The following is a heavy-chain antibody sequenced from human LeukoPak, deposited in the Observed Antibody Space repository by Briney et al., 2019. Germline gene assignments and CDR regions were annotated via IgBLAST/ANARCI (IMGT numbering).Heavy chain of an antibody. Sequence: PGGSLRLSCAASGFSFSTYNMNWVRQAPGQRLEWVSSITSGSSYIYYADSVKGRFTISRDNAKSSLYLQMNSLRAEDTAVYYCARDRARDFDYWGQGTLVTVSS. CDR2: ITSGSSYI. CDR1: GFSFSTYN. D-gene: IGHD5-24*01. CDR3: ARDRARDFDY. V-gene: IGHV3-21*01. J-gene: IGHJ4*02.